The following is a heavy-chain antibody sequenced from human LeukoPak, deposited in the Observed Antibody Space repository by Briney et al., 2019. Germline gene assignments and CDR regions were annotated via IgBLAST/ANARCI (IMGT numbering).Heavy chain of an antibody. Sequence: GRSLRLSCAVSGFTFSNYAMHWVRQAPGKGLKWVSVISGSGGRTYYAESVRGRFTISRDNSKNTLYLQMNSLRAEDTALYHCARATWSGMDVWGQGTTVTVSS. CDR3: ARATWSGMDV. J-gene: IGHJ6*02. V-gene: IGHV3-23*01. CDR2: ISGSGGRT. D-gene: IGHD3-3*01. CDR1: GFTFSNYA.